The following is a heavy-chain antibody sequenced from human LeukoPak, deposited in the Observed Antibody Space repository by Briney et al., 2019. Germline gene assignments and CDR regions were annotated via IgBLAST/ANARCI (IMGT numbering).Heavy chain of an antibody. V-gene: IGHV4-59*01. Sequence: SVTLSFTGSGYXGSSNGYCMCWMRHPPGTVMEYKGYSYSSRSTNYTPSLKSRVTIAVDTCKNQFSLKLSSVTAADTAVYYCARHRYPSSSSYFDIWGQGTLVTVSS. CDR2: SYSSRST. D-gene: IGHD6-13*01. CDR3: ARHRYPSSSSYFDI. J-gene: IGHJ3*02. CDR1: XGSSNGYC.